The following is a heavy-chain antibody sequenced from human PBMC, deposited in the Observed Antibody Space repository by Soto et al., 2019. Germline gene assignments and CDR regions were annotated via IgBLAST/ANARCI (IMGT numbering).Heavy chain of an antibody. J-gene: IGHJ6*03. CDR1: GGSISSYY. CDR2: IYYSGST. V-gene: IGHV4-59*01. CDR3: ARDLVGRGHYYYYYMDV. Sequence: SETLSLPCTVSGGSISSYYWSWIRQPPGKGLEWIGYIYYSGSTNYNPSLKSRVTISVDTSKNQFSLKLSSVTAADTAVYYCARDLVGRGHYYYYYMDVWGKGTTVTVSS. D-gene: IGHD2-8*02.